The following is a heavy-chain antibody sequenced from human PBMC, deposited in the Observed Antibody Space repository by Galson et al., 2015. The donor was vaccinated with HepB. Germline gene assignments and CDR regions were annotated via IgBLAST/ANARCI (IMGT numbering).Heavy chain of an antibody. CDR1: GFTFSSYA. Sequence: SLRLSCAASGFTFSSYAMSWVRQAPGKGLEWASAISGSGGSTYYADSVKGRFTISRDNARNSLYLQMNNLRAEDTAVYYCARGQNSCFGCWGQGTLLTVSS. D-gene: IGHD2-15*01. CDR2: ISGSGGST. V-gene: IGHV3-23*01. J-gene: IGHJ4*02. CDR3: ARGQNSCFGC.